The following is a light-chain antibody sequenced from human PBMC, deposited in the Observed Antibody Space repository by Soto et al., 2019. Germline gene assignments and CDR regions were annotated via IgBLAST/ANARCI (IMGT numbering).Light chain of an antibody. CDR3: QQYYGSPLT. CDR2: WAS. Sequence: IVIPQCPDALAVSLGEGAPIAPTYSQSALKSSNNQNYLAWYQQKAGQPPKLLINWASARGSGVPDRFSGSGSGTDFTLTISSLQPEDVAVYSCQQYYGSPLTFGKGSKGDIK. CDR1: QSALKSSNNQNY. V-gene: IGKV4-1*01. J-gene: IGKJ1*01.